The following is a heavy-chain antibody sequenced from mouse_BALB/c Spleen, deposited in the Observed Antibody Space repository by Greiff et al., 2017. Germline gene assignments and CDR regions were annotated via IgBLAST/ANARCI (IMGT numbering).Heavy chain of an antibody. V-gene: IGHV1S135*01. Sequence: EVQRVESGPELVKPGASMKISCKASGYSFTGYNMNWVKQSNGKSLEWIGNIDPYYGGTSYNQKFKGKATLTVDKSSSTAYMQLKSLTSEDSAVYYCARSGDITTHTWFAYWGQGTLVTVSA. J-gene: IGHJ3*01. D-gene: IGHD1-1*01. CDR3: ARSGDITTHTWFAY. CDR2: IDPYYGGT. CDR1: GYSFTGYN.